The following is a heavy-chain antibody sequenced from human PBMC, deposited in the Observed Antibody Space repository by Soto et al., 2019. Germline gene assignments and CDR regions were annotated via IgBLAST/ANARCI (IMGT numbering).Heavy chain of an antibody. CDR3: ARVPGVVVSADDAFDI. V-gene: IGHV4-4*02. D-gene: IGHD2-21*02. J-gene: IGHJ3*02. CDR2: IYHSGSA. Sequence: QVQLQESGPGLVKLSGTLSLTCAVSGGSVSSSNWWSWVRHSPGKGLEGMGAIYHSGSAHDNSSLRSRATPSLETSKNQFSLRLTSVTDADTAVYYCARVPGVVVSADDAFDIWGPGTRVIVSS. CDR1: GGSVSSSNW.